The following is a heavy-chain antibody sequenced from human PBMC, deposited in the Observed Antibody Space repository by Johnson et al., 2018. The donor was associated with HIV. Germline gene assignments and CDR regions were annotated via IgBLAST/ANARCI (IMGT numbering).Heavy chain of an antibody. CDR1: GLTFSSYA. J-gene: IGHJ3*02. V-gene: IGHV3-30-3*01. Sequence: QVQLVESGGGVVQPGRSLRLSCAASGLTFSSYAMHWVRQAPGKGLEWVAVISHDGSNKYYADSVKGRFTISRDNSKNTLYQQMNSLRAEDTAVYYCARVTMIVVVMQAFDIWGQGTMVTVSS. D-gene: IGHD3-22*01. CDR3: ARVTMIVVVMQAFDI. CDR2: ISHDGSNK.